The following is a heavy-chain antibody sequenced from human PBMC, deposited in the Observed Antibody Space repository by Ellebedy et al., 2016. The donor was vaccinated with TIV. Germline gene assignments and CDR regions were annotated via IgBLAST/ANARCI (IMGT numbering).Heavy chain of an antibody. J-gene: IGHJ6*02. CDR2: ISRSGANI. D-gene: IGHD3-9*01. Sequence: GESLKISCACSGFTLRDYYMSWVRQAPGKGLEWVSYISRSGANIYYADHVKGRFTVARDNAKDSLYLQMNSLRDDDTAVYYCARAREPGYFAYYYYGMDVWGQGTTVTVSS. V-gene: IGHV3-11*01. CDR3: ARAREPGYFAYYYYGMDV. CDR1: GFTLRDYY.